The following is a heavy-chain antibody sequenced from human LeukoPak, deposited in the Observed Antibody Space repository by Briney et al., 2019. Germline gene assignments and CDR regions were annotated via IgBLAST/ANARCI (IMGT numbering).Heavy chain of an antibody. Sequence: PSETLSLTCTVSGGSISSYYWSWIRQPPGKGLEWIGYIYYSGSTNYNPSLKSRVTISVDTSKNQFSLKLSSVTAADTAVYYCARDYYDSSGYDRGYLDLWGRGTLVTVSS. CDR2: IYYSGST. V-gene: IGHV4-59*01. D-gene: IGHD3-22*01. J-gene: IGHJ2*01. CDR3: ARDYYDSSGYDRGYLDL. CDR1: GGSISSYY.